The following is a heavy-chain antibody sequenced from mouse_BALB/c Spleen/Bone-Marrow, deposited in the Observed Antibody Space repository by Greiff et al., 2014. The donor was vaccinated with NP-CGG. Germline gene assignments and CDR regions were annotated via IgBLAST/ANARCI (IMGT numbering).Heavy chain of an antibody. J-gene: IGHJ4*01. CDR1: GFTFSDYG. V-gene: IGHV5-15*02. CDR2: ISNLAYSI. CDR3: AREGGAMDY. Sequence: EVMLVESGGGLVQPGGSRKLSCAASGFTFSDYGMAWVRQAPGKGPEWVAFISNLAYSIYYEDTVKGRVTISRENAKNTLYLEMSSLRSEDTAMYYCAREGGAMDYWGQGTSVTVSS.